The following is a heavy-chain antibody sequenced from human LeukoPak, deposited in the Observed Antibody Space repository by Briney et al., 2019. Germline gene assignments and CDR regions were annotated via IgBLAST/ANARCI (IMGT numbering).Heavy chain of an antibody. CDR2: IYYSGST. CDR1: GGSISSSNYY. J-gene: IGHJ5*02. V-gene: IGHV4-39*07. D-gene: IGHD6-13*01. CDR3: ARDDSSSKTAVVNNWFDP. Sequence: SETLSLTCTVSGGSISSSNYYWGWVRQPPGKGLEWIGSIYYSGSTYYNPSLKSRVTISVDTSKNQFSLKLSSVTAADTAVYYCARDDSSSKTAVVNNWFDPWGQGALVTVSS.